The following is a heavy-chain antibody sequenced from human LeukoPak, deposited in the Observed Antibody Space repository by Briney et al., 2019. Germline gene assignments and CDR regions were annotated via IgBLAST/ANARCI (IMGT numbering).Heavy chain of an antibody. Sequence: GGSLRLSCAASGFTVITNDMTWVRQAPGKGLEWVSVLYSDGNTKYADSVQGRFTISRDNSKNTLYLEMNNLSPDDTAVYYCARGVEPLAANTLAYWGQGTLVTVSS. V-gene: IGHV3-53*01. J-gene: IGHJ4*02. CDR1: GFTVITND. CDR2: LYSDGNT. D-gene: IGHD1-14*01. CDR3: ARGVEPLAANTLAY.